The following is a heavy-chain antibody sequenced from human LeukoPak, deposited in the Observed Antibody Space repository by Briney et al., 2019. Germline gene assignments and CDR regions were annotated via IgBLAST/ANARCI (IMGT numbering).Heavy chain of an antibody. CDR1: GFTFSNYW. V-gene: IGHV3-7*01. CDR2: INEDGSQK. D-gene: IGHD2-2*01. CDR3: ARDQGYCTSVSCRGDAFDV. Sequence: GGSLRLSCAASGFTFSNYWMIWVRQVPGKGPEWVAKINEDGSQKYYVDSVKGRFTISRDNAENSLSPHMNSLRAEDTAVYYCARDQGYCTSVSCRGDAFDVWGQGSMVSVSA. J-gene: IGHJ3*01.